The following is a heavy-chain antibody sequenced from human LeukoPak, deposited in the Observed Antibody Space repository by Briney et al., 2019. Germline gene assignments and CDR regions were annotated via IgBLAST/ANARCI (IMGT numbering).Heavy chain of an antibody. D-gene: IGHD2-2*02. V-gene: IGHV1-18*01. CDR1: GYTFTSYG. J-gene: IGHJ3*02. CDR3: AREGFVVVPAAIERDAFDI. CDR2: ISAYNGNT. Sequence: ASVKVSCKASGYTFTSYGISWVRQAPGQGLEWMGWISAYNGNTNYAQKLQGRVTMTTDTSTSTAYMELRSLRSDDTAVYYCAREGFVVVPAAIERDAFDIWGQGTMVTVSS.